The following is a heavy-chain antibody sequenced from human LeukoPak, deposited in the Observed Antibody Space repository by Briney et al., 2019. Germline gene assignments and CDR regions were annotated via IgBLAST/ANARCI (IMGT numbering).Heavy chain of an antibody. CDR2: ISAYNGNT. V-gene: IGHV1-18*01. J-gene: IGHJ5*02. CDR1: GYTFTSYG. CDR3: ARVAAAGTPDWFDP. D-gene: IGHD6-13*01. Sequence: GAPVKVSCKASGYTFTSYGISWVRQAPGQGLEWMGWISAYNGNTNYAQKLQGRVTMTTDTSTSTAYMELRSLRSDDTAVYYCARVAAAGTPDWFDPWGQGTLVTVSS.